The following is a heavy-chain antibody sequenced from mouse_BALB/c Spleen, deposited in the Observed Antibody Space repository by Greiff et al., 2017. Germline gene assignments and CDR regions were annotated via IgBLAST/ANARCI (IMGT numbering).Heavy chain of an antibody. CDR1: GYNLTSYW. CDR3: TRDYYGGFDY. CDR2: IYPSDSYT. J-gene: IGHJ2*01. Sequence: VQLQQPGAELVRPGASVKLSCKASGYNLTSYWINWVKQRPGQGLEWIGNIYPSDSYTNYNQKFKDKATLTLDKSSSTAYMQLSSPTSEDSAVYYCTRDYYGGFDYWGQGTTLTVSS. D-gene: IGHD1-1*01. V-gene: IGHV1-69*02.